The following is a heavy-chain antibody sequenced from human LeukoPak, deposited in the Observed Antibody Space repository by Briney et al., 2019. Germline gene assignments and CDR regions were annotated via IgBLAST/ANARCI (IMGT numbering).Heavy chain of an antibody. CDR2: IYHSGST. CDR1: GYSISSGYY. V-gene: IGHV4-38-2*01. CDR3: ARHRVGVVVPAAIGY. Sequence: PSETLSLTCAVSGYSISSGYYWGWIRHPPGKGLEWIGSIYHSGSTYYNPSLKSRVTISVGTSKNQFSLKLSSVTAADTAVYYCARHRVGVVVPAAIGYWGQGTLVTVSP. D-gene: IGHD2-2*02. J-gene: IGHJ4*02.